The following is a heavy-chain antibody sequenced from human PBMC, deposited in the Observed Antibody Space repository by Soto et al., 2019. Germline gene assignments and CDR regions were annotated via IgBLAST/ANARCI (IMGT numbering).Heavy chain of an antibody. V-gene: IGHV1-69*01. CDR2: IIPLFNRT. D-gene: IGHD3-10*01. Sequence: QVQLVQSGAEVKKPGSSVKVSCKASGGTFSSYAITWVRQAPRQGLEWMGGIIPLFNRTNYSQTFQGRVTITADGFPSTVYMELSSRRSEDTAVYFWARTYFGGNAKRSYYYGMNVWGQGTMVTVSS. CDR3: ARTYFGGNAKRSYYYGMNV. CDR1: GGTFSSYA. J-gene: IGHJ6*02.